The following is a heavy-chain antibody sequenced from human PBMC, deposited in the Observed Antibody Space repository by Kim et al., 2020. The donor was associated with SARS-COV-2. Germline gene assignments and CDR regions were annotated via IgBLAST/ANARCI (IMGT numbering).Heavy chain of an antibody. J-gene: IGHJ3*02. V-gene: IGHV4-34*01. Sequence: SETLSLTCAVYGGSFSGYYWSWIRQPPGKGLEWIGEINHSGSTNYNPSLKSRVTISVDTSKNQFSLKLSSVTAADTAVYYCARAGYSNSQGAFDIWGQGTMVTVSS. D-gene: IGHD6-13*01. CDR1: GGSFSGYY. CDR3: ARAGYSNSQGAFDI. CDR2: INHSGST.